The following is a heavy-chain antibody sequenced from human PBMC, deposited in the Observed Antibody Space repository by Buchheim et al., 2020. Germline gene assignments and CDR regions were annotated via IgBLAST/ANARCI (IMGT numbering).Heavy chain of an antibody. J-gene: IGHJ6*02. CDR1: GGSFSGYY. V-gene: IGHV4-34*01. CDR3: ARVVTWIQLWSDYYYYYGMDV. CDR2: INHSGST. Sequence: QVQLQQWGAGLLKPSETLSLTCAVYGGSFSGYYWSWIRQPPGKGLEWIGEINHSGSTNYNPSLKSRVTISVDTFKNHFPLQLSSVTAADTAVYYCARVVTWIQLWSDYYYYYGMDVWGQGT. D-gene: IGHD5-18*01.